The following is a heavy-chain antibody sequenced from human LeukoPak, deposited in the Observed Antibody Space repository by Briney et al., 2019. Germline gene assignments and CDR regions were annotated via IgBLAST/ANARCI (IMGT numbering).Heavy chain of an antibody. CDR2: IYYSGST. Sequence: SETLSLTCTVSGGSISSYYWSWIRQPPGKGLEWIGYIYYSGSTNYNPSLKSRVTISVDTSKNQFSLKLSSVTAADTAVYYCARDRYSGSCGGLFDPWGQGTLVTVSS. J-gene: IGHJ5*02. D-gene: IGHD6-6*01. CDR3: ARDRYSGSCGGLFDP. CDR1: GGSISSYY. V-gene: IGHV4-59*01.